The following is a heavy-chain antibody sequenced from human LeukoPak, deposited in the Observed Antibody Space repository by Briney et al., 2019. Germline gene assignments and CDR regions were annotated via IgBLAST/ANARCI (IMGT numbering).Heavy chain of an antibody. J-gene: IGHJ3*02. CDR1: GFTFSSYA. Sequence: GGSLRLSCAASGFTFSSYAMSWVRQAPGKGLEWVSAISGSGGSTYYADSVKGRFTISRDNSKNTLYLQMNSLRAEDTAVYYCAKDPTYQYCSGGSCYLDDAFDIWGQGTMVTVSS. D-gene: IGHD2-15*01. V-gene: IGHV3-23*01. CDR2: ISGSGGST. CDR3: AKDPTYQYCSGGSCYLDDAFDI.